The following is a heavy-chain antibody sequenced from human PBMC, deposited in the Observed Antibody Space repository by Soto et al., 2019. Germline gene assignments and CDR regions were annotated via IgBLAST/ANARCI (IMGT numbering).Heavy chain of an antibody. CDR2: INPSGGST. CDR3: ARDITIFGVVIQNYYGMDV. J-gene: IGHJ6*02. D-gene: IGHD3-3*01. Sequence: AASVKVSCKASGYTFTSYYMHWVRQAPGQGLEWMGKINPSGGSTSYAQKFQGRVTMTRDTSTSTVYMELSSLRSEDTAVYYCARDITIFGVVIQNYYGMDVWGQGTTVTVSS. V-gene: IGHV1-46*01. CDR1: GYTFTSYY.